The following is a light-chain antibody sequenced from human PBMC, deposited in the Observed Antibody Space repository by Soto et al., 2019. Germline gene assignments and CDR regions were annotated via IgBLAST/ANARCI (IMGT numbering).Light chain of an antibody. V-gene: IGLV2-14*03. CDR3: RSYTSSSTRV. CDR1: STDVGAYDF. CDR2: EVS. Sequence: QSALTQPASVSGSPGQSITISCTGTSTDVGAYDFVSWYQQHPDKPPHLMIYEVSNRPSGVSNRCSGSKSVTAATLTISGLQAEDEADYYCRSYTSSSTRVFGTGTKLTVL. J-gene: IGLJ1*01.